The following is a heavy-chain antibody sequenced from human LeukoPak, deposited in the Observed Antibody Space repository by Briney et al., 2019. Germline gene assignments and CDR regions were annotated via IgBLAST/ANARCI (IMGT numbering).Heavy chain of an antibody. CDR3: AKDYAGCSLCDY. Sequence: AGSLRLSCAASGFAFSSYAMSWVRKAPGKGLEWVSGITVSGGPTYYADSVKGRFTISRDTSKNTLYLQMLNAGDKDTSVYYCAKDYAGCSLCDYWGQGNLVTVSS. D-gene: IGHD3-16*01. CDR1: GFAFSSYA. V-gene: IGHV3-23*01. J-gene: IGHJ4*02. CDR2: ITVSGGPT.